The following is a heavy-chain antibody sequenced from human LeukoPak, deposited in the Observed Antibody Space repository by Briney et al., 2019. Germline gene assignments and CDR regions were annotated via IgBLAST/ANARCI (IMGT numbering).Heavy chain of an antibody. J-gene: IGHJ4*02. D-gene: IGHD2/OR15-2a*01. Sequence: SETLSLTCAVYGGSFSGYYWSWIRQPPGKGLEWIGEINHSGSTNYNPSLKSRVTISVDTSKNQFSLKLSSVTAADTAVYYCARGRRRGTTAPPGYWGQGTLVTVSS. CDR2: INHSGST. CDR3: ARGRRRGTTAPPGY. CDR1: GGSFSGYY. V-gene: IGHV4-34*01.